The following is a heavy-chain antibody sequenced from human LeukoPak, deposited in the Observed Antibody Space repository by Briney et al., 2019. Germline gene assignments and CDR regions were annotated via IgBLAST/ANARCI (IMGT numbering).Heavy chain of an antibody. Sequence: GGSLRLSCAASGFTFSSYGMSWVRQAPGKGLEWVSAISGSGGGTYYADSVKGRFTISRDNSKNTLYLQMNSLRAEDTAVYYCAKEGYYDSRGCEDYWGQGTLVTVSS. V-gene: IGHV3-23*01. CDR2: ISGSGGGT. CDR1: GFTFSSYG. J-gene: IGHJ4*02. D-gene: IGHD3-22*01. CDR3: AKEGYYDSRGCEDY.